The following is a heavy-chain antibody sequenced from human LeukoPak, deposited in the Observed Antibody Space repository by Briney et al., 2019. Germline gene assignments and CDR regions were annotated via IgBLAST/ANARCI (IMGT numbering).Heavy chain of an antibody. CDR3: ARDAGITGTTDLDY. CDR1: GFTFSSYG. J-gene: IGHJ4*01. Sequence: GGSLRLSCAASGFTFSSYGMHWVRQAPGKGLEWVAFIRYDGSNKYYADSVKGRFTISRDNSKNTLYLQMNSLRAEDTAVYYCARDAGITGTTDLDYWGHGTLVTVSS. V-gene: IGHV3-30*02. D-gene: IGHD1-7*01. CDR2: IRYDGSNK.